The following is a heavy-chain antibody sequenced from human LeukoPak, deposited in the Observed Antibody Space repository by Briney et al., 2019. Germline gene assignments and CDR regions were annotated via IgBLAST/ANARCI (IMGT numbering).Heavy chain of an antibody. CDR3: ARSVSAYAGRGWFDP. CDR2: IHYSGST. D-gene: IGHD5-12*01. Sequence: SETLSLTCTVSGGSISSSRYYWGWIRQPPGKGLEWIGSIHYSGSTYYNPSLKSRVTMSVDTSKNQFSLNLTSVTAADTAVFYCARSVSAYAGRGWFDPWGQGTLVTVSS. J-gene: IGHJ5*02. CDR1: GGSISSSRYY. V-gene: IGHV4-39*07.